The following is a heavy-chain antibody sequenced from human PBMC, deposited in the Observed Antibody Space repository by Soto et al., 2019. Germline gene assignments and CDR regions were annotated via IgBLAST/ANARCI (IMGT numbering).Heavy chain of an antibody. D-gene: IGHD1-1*01. CDR2: ISAHNGNT. CDR3: ARGRYGDY. CDR1: GYAFTTYG. J-gene: IGHJ4*02. V-gene: IGHV1-18*01. Sequence: QVHLVQSGAEVKKPGASVKVSCQGSGYAFTTYGITWVRQAPGQGLEWMGWISAHNGNTNYAQKLQGRVTVTRDTSTSTAYTELRSLRYDHTAVYYCARGRYGDYWGQGALVTVSS.